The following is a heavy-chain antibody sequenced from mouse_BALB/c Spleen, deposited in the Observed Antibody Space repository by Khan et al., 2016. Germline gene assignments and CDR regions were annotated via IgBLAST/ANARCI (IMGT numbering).Heavy chain of an antibody. CDR2: ISSGGGST. CDR3: ARQRYGNYYYYAMDY. CDR1: GFAFSSYD. Sequence: EVELVASGGGLVKPGGSLKLSCAASGFAFSSYDMSWVRQTPEKRLEWVAYISSGGGSTYYPDTVKGRFTISRDNAKNTLYLQMSSLKSEDTAMYYCARQRYGNYYYYAMDYWGQGTSVTVSS. V-gene: IGHV5-12-1*01. D-gene: IGHD2-1*01. J-gene: IGHJ4*01.